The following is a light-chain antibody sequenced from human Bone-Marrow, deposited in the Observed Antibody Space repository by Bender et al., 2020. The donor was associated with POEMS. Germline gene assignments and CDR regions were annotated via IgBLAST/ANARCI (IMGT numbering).Light chain of an antibody. CDR1: SSNIGAHA. J-gene: IGLJ3*02. V-gene: IGLV1-44*01. CDR3: AVWDDSLNGWV. Sequence: QSVLTQPPSASGTPGQRVTISCSGGSSNIGAHAVNWYQHLPGTAPKLLVDSSPRRPSEVPYRFSGSRSGTSASLAISGLQSEDEADYYCAVWDDSLNGWVFGGGTKLTVL. CDR2: SSP.